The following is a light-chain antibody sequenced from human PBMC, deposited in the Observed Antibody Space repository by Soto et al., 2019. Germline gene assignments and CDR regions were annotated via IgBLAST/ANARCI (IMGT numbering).Light chain of an antibody. CDR2: GAS. Sequence: EIVLTQSPGTLSLSPGARATLSCRALQSVSSSYLAWYQQKPGQAPRLLIYGASSRAPGIPDRFSGGGSGTDINLTISSLQSVDSAVYYWHQYTKWLALTFGRVTKLEI. V-gene: IGKV3-20*01. CDR1: QSVSSSY. CDR3: HQYTKWLALT. J-gene: IGKJ4*01.